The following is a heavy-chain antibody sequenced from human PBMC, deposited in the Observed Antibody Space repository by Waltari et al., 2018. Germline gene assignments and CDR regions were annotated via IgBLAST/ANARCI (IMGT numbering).Heavy chain of an antibody. J-gene: IGHJ6*02. Sequence: DYYMSWIRQAPGKGLEWVSYISSSGSTIYYADSVKGRFTISRDNAKNSLYLQMNSLRAEDTAVYYCARDSPYYDFWSGVVTYYYYYGMDVWGQGTTVTVSS. CDR1: DYY. D-gene: IGHD3-3*01. CDR3: ARDSPYYDFWSGVVTYYYYYGMDV. V-gene: IGHV3-11*01. CDR2: ISSSGSTI.